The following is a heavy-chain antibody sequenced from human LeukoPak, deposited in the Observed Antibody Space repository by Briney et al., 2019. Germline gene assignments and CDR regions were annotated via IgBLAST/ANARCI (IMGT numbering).Heavy chain of an antibody. CDR3: ARPYYYDSRIDP. CDR1: GGSLSSVDYY. V-gene: IGHV4-30-4*01. D-gene: IGHD3-22*01. J-gene: IGHJ5*02. CDR2: MYYSGST. Sequence: SETLSLTCTVSGGSLSSVDYYWSWIRQPPGKGLAWLAYMYYSGSTYYDPYLKSRVTMSADTSKNQLSLKLSSVTAADTAVYYCARPYYYDSRIDPWGQGILVTVSS.